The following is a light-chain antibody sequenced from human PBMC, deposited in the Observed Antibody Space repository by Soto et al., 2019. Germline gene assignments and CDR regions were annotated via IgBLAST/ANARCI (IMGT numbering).Light chain of an antibody. CDR1: QSISNN. CDR2: GAS. J-gene: IGKJ1*01. CDR3: QQYNGFPWT. V-gene: IGKV3-15*01. Sequence: EIVMTQSPATLSVSPGERATLSCRASQSISNNLAWYQHKPGQAPRLLIYGASTRATGIPAKFSGSGSGTEFTVTISSLQSEDFAVYYCQQYNGFPWTFGQGTKMEIK.